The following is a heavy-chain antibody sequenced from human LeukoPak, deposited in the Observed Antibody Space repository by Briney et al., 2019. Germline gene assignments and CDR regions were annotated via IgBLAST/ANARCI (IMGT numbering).Heavy chain of an antibody. CDR2: ISYDGSDK. V-gene: IGHV3-30*04. CDR3: ARDSSGYYIGGYFDY. Sequence: PGGSLRLSCAASGFTFSSYAMHWVRQAPGKGLEWVAVISYDGSDKYYANSVKGRFTISRDNSKNTLYLEMNILRPEDTAVYYCARDSSGYYIGGYFDYWGQGTLVTVSS. D-gene: IGHD3-9*01. CDR1: GFTFSSYA. J-gene: IGHJ4*02.